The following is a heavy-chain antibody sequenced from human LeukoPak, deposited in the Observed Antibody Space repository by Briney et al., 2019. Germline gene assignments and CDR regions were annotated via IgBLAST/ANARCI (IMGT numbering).Heavy chain of an antibody. V-gene: IGHV3-7*03. D-gene: IGHD1-1*01. Sequence: PGGSLRLSCAGYGFTFSGYLMSWVRQAPGKGLEWVANIKEDGSEKNYVDSVKGRFTISRDNAKNSLYLQMNSLRAEDTAVYYCARGANWYVSRWGQGTLVTVSS. CDR2: IKEDGSEK. CDR1: GFTFSGYL. CDR3: ARGANWYVSR. J-gene: IGHJ4*02.